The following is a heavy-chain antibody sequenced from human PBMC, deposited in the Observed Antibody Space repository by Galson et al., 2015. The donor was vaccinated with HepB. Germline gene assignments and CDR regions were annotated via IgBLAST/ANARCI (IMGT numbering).Heavy chain of an antibody. Sequence: SVKVSCKASGYTFTSFAMHWVRQAPGQRLEWMGWINAGNGNTKYSQKFQGRVTITRDTSASTAYMELSSLRSEDTAVYYCARDIVLLWFGELRGDAFDIWGQGTMVTVSS. CDR2: INAGNGNT. V-gene: IGHV1-3*01. D-gene: IGHD3-10*01. J-gene: IGHJ3*02. CDR1: GYTFTSFA. CDR3: ARDIVLLWFGELRGDAFDI.